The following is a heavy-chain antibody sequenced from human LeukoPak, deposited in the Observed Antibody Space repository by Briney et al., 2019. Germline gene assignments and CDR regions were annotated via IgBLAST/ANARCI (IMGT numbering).Heavy chain of an antibody. CDR1: GFTFSNAW. CDR3: TTVYYYDSSFDY. D-gene: IGHD3-22*01. J-gene: IGHJ4*02. Sequence: SGGSLRLSCAASGFTFSNAWMNWVRQAPGKGLEWVGRIKSKTDGGTTDYAAPVKGRFAIPRDDSKNTLYLQLNSLKTEDTALYYCTTVYYYDSSFDYWGQGTLVTVSS. V-gene: IGHV3-15*07. CDR2: IKSKTDGGTT.